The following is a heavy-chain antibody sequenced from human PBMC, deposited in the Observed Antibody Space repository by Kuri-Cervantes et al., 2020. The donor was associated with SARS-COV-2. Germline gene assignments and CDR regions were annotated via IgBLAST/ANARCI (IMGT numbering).Heavy chain of an antibody. CDR1: GGSFSGYY. Sequence: ESLKISCAVYGGSFSGYYWSWIRQPPGKGLEWIGEINHSGSTNYNPSLKSRVTISVDTSRNQFSLKLSSVTAADTAMYYCASNYYGSGKWGQGTLVTVSS. V-gene: IGHV4-34*01. J-gene: IGHJ4*02. CDR3: ASNYYGSGK. D-gene: IGHD3-10*01. CDR2: INHSGST.